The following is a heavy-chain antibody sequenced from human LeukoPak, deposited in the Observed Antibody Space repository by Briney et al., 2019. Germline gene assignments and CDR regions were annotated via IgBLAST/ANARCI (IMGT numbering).Heavy chain of an antibody. J-gene: IGHJ4*02. CDR1: GFTFDDYG. CDR2: INWNGGIT. V-gene: IGHV3-20*04. D-gene: IGHD6-13*01. CDR3: ARDDYSSSWYAVTAIQDY. Sequence: GGSLRLSCAASGFTFDDYGMSWVRQAPGKGLGWVSGINWNGGITAYADSVKGRFTISRDNAKNSLYLQMNSLRAEDTAVYYCARDDYSSSWYAVTAIQDYWGQGTLVTVSS.